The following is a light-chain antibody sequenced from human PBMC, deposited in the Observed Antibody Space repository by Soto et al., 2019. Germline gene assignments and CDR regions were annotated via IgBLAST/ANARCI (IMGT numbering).Light chain of an antibody. CDR3: QQRSNWPSLT. V-gene: IGKV3-11*01. CDR2: DAS. J-gene: IGKJ4*01. CDR1: QSVGSY. Sequence: EIGLIPAPATLSLSPVEGATLSYRASQSVGSYLAWYQHKPGQAPRLLISDASNRATGIPARFSGSGSETDFTLTISSLEPEDSAVYYCQQRSNWPSLTLSGGTKVDIK.